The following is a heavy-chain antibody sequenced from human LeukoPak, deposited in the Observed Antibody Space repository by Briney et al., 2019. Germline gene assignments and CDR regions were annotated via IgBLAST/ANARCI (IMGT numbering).Heavy chain of an antibody. J-gene: IGHJ4*02. V-gene: IGHV1-18*01. CDR2: ISAYNGNT. D-gene: IGHD5-24*01. CDR1: GYTFTSYD. CDR3: ARGERDDLDGY. Sequence: GASVQVSCKASGYTFTSYDINWVRQAPGQGLEWMGWISAYNGNTNYAQKLQGRVTMTTDTSTSTAYMELRSLRSDDTAVYYCARGERDDLDGYWGQGTLVTVSS.